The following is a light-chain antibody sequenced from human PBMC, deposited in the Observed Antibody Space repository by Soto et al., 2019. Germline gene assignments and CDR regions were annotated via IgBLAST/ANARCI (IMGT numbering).Light chain of an antibody. CDR3: QQYVSSPWA. J-gene: IGKJ1*01. CDR1: QSVTNSF. Sequence: EIVLAQSPGTLPLSPGERATLSCRASQSVTNSFLAWYQQKPGQAPRLLIYGASRRATGIPDRFTGSGSGTDFTLTISRLGPEDFAVYYCQQYVSSPWAFGQGTKVEI. V-gene: IGKV3-20*01. CDR2: GAS.